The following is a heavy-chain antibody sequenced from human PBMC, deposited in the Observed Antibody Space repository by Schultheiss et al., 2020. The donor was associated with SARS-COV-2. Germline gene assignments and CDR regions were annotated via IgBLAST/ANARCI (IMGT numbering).Heavy chain of an antibody. Sequence: GGSLRLSCAASGFTFSSYEMNWVRQAPGKGLEWVSSISSSSSYIYYADSVKGRFTISRDNAKNSLNLQMNSLRAEDTAVYYCARDGYSSGWNDAFDIWGQGTMVTVSS. CDR3: ARDGYSSGWNDAFDI. CDR1: GFTFSSYE. J-gene: IGHJ3*02. V-gene: IGHV3-21*01. D-gene: IGHD6-19*01. CDR2: ISSSSSYI.